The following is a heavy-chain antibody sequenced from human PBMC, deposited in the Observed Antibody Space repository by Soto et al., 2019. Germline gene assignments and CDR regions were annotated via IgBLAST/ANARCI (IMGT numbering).Heavy chain of an antibody. CDR1: GFTFSSYA. V-gene: IGHV3-23*01. J-gene: IGHJ4*02. D-gene: IGHD3-22*01. CDR3: AKAFGYYYDSSGYYYY. CDR2: ISGSGGST. Sequence: EVQLLESGGGLVQPGGSLRLSCAASGFTFSSYAMSWVRQAPGKGLEWVSAISGSGGSTYYADSVKGRFTISRDNSKNTLHLQMNSLRAEDTAVYYCAKAFGYYYDSSGYYYYWGQGTLVTVSS.